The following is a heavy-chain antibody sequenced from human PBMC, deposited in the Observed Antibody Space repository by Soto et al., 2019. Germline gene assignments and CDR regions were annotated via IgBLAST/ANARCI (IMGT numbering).Heavy chain of an antibody. CDR1: DFIFLDYA. CDR2: ISRDGSNT. V-gene: IGHV3-23*01. J-gene: IGHJ4*02. Sequence: SLRLSCAASDFIFLDYAMTWVRQAPGKGLEWASTISRDGSNTHYADSVKGRFTISRDNSKKTLYLEMSSLRGEDTAFYYCTKDPSTGYADHWGQGTLVTVSS. D-gene: IGHD3-9*01. CDR3: TKDPSTGYADH.